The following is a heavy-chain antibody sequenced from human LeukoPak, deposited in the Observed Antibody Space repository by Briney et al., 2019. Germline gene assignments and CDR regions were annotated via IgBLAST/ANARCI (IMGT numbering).Heavy chain of an antibody. CDR2: ISGSGDST. V-gene: IGHV3-23*01. J-gene: IGHJ4*02. Sequence: GGSLRLSCAASGFTFSNYVMNWVRQAPGKGLEWVSDISGSGDSTNYADSVKGRFTISRDNSKNTLYLQMNSLRAEDTAVYYCAKVLKAYYFGSGSYPFDHWGQGTLVTVYS. CDR1: GFTFSNYV. D-gene: IGHD3-10*01. CDR3: AKVLKAYYFGSGSYPFDH.